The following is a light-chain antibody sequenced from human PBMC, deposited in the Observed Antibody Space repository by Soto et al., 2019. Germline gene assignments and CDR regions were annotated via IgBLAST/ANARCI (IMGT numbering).Light chain of an antibody. CDR3: QQRSSYPIT. V-gene: IGKV1-33*01. CDR1: QDITNY. J-gene: IGKJ5*01. Sequence: DIQMTQSPSTLSASVGDRVTITCQATQDITNYLNCCQQKPGRAPKILFYAASNLETGVPSRFSGSGSGTDFTFTISSLQPEDIATYYCQQRSSYPITFGQGTRLEIK. CDR2: AAS.